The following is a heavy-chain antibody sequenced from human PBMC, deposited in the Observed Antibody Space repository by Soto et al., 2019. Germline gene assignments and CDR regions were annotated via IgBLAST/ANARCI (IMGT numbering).Heavy chain of an antibody. CDR3: ARLRSFGVLNWFDP. D-gene: IGHD3-3*01. CDR1: GYTFTSYW. V-gene: IGHV5-51*01. Sequence: PGESLKISCKGSGYTFTSYWIAWVRQMPGKGLEWMGIVYPDDSDARYSPSFQGQVIMSADKSISTAYMQWSSLKASDTAVYYCARLRSFGVLNWFDPWGQGTLVTVSS. CDR2: VYPDDSDA. J-gene: IGHJ5*02.